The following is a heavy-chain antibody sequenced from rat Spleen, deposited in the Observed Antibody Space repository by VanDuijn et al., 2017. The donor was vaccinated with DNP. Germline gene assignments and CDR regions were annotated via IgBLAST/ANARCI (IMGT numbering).Heavy chain of an antibody. CDR1: GVSLTNFG. Sequence: QVQLKESGPGLVQPSQTLSLTCTVSGVSLTNFGVNWVRQPSGKGPEWMGRMWYDGDTVYNSVLKSRLSISKDTSKSQVFLKMNSLQTEDTATYYCARSPESSYIYFPWAYWGQGTLVTVSS. J-gene: IGHJ3*01. CDR3: ARSPESSYIYFPWAY. V-gene: IGHV2-32*01. D-gene: IGHD1-2*01. CDR2: MWYDGDT.